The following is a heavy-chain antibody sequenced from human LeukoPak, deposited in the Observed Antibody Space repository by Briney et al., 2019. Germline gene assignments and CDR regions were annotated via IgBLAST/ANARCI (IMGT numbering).Heavy chain of an antibody. V-gene: IGHV3-7*01. Sequence: GESLRLSCGASGFTFDRFWMHWVRQAPGKGLEWVADIKEDGGEKYYVDSVKGRFTISRDNAKNSLYLQMNSLRAEDTAVYFCAREICSGGSCYFDYWGQGTLVTVSS. CDR2: IKEDGGEK. J-gene: IGHJ4*02. D-gene: IGHD2-15*01. CDR3: AREICSGGSCYFDY. CDR1: GFTFDRFW.